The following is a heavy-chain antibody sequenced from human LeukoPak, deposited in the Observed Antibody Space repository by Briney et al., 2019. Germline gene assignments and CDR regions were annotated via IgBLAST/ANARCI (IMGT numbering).Heavy chain of an antibody. J-gene: IGHJ6*02. D-gene: IGHD2-2*01. CDR3: ARAIGTSQFYFYYGMDV. CDR1: GFTVSSNY. Sequence: GGSLRLSCAASGFTVSSNYMSWVRQAPGKGLEWVSVIYSGGSTYYADSVKGRFTISRDNSKNTLYLQMNSLRAEDTAMYYCARAIGTSQFYFYYGMDVWGQGTTVTVSS. V-gene: IGHV3-53*01. CDR2: IYSGGST.